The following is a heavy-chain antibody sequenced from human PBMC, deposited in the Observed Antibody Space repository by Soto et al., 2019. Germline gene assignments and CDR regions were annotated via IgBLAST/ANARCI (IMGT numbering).Heavy chain of an antibody. V-gene: IGHV4-59*01. J-gene: IGHJ5*02. CDR2: IYYSGST. Sequence: ETLSLTCTVSGGSISSYYWSWIRQPPGKGLEWIGYIYYSGSTNYNPSLKSRVTISVDTSKNQFSLKLSSVTAADTAVYYCARTYSSSSLGDWFDPWGQGTLVTVSS. CDR1: GGSISSYY. CDR3: ARTYSSSSLGDWFDP. D-gene: IGHD6-6*01.